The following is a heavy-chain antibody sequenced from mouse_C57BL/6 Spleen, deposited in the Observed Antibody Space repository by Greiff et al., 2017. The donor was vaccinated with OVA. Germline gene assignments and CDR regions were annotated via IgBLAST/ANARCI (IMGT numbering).Heavy chain of an antibody. J-gene: IGHJ2*01. CDR2: IDPETGGT. Sequence: VQLQQSGAELVRPGASVTLSCKASGYTFTDYEMHWVKQTPVHGLEWIGAIDPETGGTAYNQKFKGKAILTADKSSSTAYMELRSLTSEDSAVYYCTRSGNYDYFDYWGQGTTLTVSS. CDR3: TRSGNYDYFDY. V-gene: IGHV1-15*01. CDR1: GYTFTDYE. D-gene: IGHD2-1*01.